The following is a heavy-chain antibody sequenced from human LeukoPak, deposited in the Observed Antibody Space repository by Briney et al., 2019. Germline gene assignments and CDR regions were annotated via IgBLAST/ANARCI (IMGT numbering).Heavy chain of an antibody. J-gene: IGHJ4*02. V-gene: IGHV3-11*01. CDR2: ISSSGSTI. Sequence: GGSLRLSCAASGFTVSSNYMSWIRQAPGKGLEWVSYISSSGSTIYYADSVKGRFTISRDNAKNSLYLQMNSLRAEDTAVYYCAKNDFWSGYPDYFDYWGQGTLVTVSS. D-gene: IGHD3-3*01. CDR3: AKNDFWSGYPDYFDY. CDR1: GFTVSSNY.